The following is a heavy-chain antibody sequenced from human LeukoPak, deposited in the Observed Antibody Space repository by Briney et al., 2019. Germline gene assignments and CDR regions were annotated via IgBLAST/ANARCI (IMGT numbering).Heavy chain of an antibody. J-gene: IGHJ4*02. D-gene: IGHD5-24*01. V-gene: IGHV4-61*02. CDR2: FYTSGST. CDR3: ARGRDGYNFLNRGEYYYFDY. CDR1: GGSISSGTYY. Sequence: MPSETLSLTCTVSGGSISSGTYYWSWIRQPAGKGLEWIGRFYTSGSTNYNPSLKSRVTISVDTSKNQFSLKLSSVTAADTAVYYCARGRDGYNFLNRGEYYYFDYWGQGTLVTVSS.